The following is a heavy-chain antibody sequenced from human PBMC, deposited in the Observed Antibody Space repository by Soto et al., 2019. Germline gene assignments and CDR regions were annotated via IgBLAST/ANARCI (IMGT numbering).Heavy chain of an antibody. Sequence: GXPVKVSCKTSAYTFTGYYLNWVRQAPGRGLEWVGWINPKTGDTNNAQKFQGRVTMTTDTSISTGYMELSGLKSDDTAVYYCVTGDHLVRWGQGTRVTVSS. CDR3: VTGDHLVR. CDR2: INPKTGDT. D-gene: IGHD6-6*01. CDR1: AYTFTGYY. V-gene: IGHV1-2*02. J-gene: IGHJ4*02.